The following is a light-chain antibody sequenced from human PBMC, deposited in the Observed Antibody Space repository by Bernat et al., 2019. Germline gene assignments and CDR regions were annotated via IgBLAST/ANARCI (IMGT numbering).Light chain of an antibody. CDR1: NIGSKS. J-gene: IGLJ3*02. Sequence: SYVLTQPPSVSVDPGKTARMTCGGVNIGSKSVHWYQQKPGQAPVLVVCNDIDRPSGIPERFSGSNSGSTAILTISRVEAGDEAGCYCQVYDRDSDHWVFGGRTKLTVL. CDR2: NDI. V-gene: IGLV3-21*03. CDR3: QVYDRDSDHWV.